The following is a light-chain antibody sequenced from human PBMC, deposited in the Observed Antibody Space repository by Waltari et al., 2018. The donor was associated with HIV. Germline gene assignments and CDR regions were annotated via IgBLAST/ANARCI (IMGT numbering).Light chain of an antibody. CDR3: QQFKGYPRT. CDR1: QGLRNA. CDR2: DAS. Sequence: AIQLTQSPSSLSASVGGRVTITCRASQGLRNALAWYQQKPGSPPKLLIYDASSLEGGVPSRFSGSTSGTDFNLTISNLQPEDSATYYCQQFKGYPRTFGQGARLEIK. V-gene: IGKV1-13*02. J-gene: IGKJ2*01.